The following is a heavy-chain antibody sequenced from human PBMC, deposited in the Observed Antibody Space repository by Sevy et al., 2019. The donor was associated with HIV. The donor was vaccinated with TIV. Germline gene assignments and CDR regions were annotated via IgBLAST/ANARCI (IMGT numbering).Heavy chain of an antibody. J-gene: IGHJ5*02. Sequence: SETLSLTCAVYGGSFSGYYWSWIRQPPGKGLEWIGEINHSGSTNYNPSLKSRVTISVDTSKNQFSLKRSSVTAADTAVYYCARTITMIVVARRGQFDPWGQGTLVTVSS. CDR3: ARTITMIVVARRGQFDP. D-gene: IGHD3-22*01. V-gene: IGHV4-34*01. CDR1: GGSFSGYY. CDR2: INHSGST.